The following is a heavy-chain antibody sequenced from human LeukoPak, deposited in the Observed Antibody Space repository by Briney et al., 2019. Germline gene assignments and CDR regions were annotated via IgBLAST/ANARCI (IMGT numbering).Heavy chain of an antibody. J-gene: IGHJ4*02. CDR3: ARGNYDFWSGYYSHFDY. CDR2: IYYSGST. Sequence: PSQTLSLTCTVSGGSISSGDYYWSWIRRPPGKGLEWIGYIYYSGSTYYNPSLKSRVTISVDTSKNQFSLKLSSVTAADTAVYYCARGNYDFWSGYYSHFDYWGQGTLVTVSS. CDR1: GGSISSGDYY. V-gene: IGHV4-30-4*08. D-gene: IGHD3-3*01.